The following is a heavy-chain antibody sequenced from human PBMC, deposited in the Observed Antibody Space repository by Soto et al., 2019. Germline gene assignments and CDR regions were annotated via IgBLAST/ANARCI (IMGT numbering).Heavy chain of an antibody. V-gene: IGHV4-34*01. J-gene: IGHJ6*02. CDR1: GGSFSGYY. Sequence: SETLSLTCAVYGGSFSGYYWTWIRQPPGKGLEWIGEINHRGNTNYNPSLKSRVTISVDTSKNQFSLKLTSVTAADTAVYYCARQEVPQWFTKGYYGMDVWDQGTAVTVSS. CDR2: INHRGNT. D-gene: IGHD2-8*01. CDR3: ARQEVPQWFTKGYYGMDV.